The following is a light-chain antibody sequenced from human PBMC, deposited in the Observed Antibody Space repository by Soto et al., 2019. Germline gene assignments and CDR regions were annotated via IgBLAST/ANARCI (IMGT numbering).Light chain of an antibody. CDR3: QQRSNWPPT. CDR2: AES. Sequence: EIVLTQSPATLSLSPGERATLSCRASQSVSSYLAWYQQKPGKAPRLLIYAESNRATGIPARFRGSGSGTDFTLTISSLEPEDFAVYYCQQRSNWPPTFGGGTKVEIK. V-gene: IGKV3-11*01. CDR1: QSVSSY. J-gene: IGKJ4*01.